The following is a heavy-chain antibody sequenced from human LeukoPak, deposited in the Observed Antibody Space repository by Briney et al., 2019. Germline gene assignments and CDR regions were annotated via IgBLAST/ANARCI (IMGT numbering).Heavy chain of an antibody. CDR1: GGSISSSSYY. J-gene: IGHJ3*02. CDR2: IYYSGST. D-gene: IGHD6-6*01. V-gene: IGHV4-39*02. CDR3: ARESPYSSSSYAFDI. Sequence: PSQTLSLTCTVSGGSISSSSYYWGWIRQPPGKGLEWIGSIYYSGSTYYNPSLKSRVTISVDTSKNQFSLKLSSVTAADTAVYYCARESPYSSSSYAFDIWGQGTMVTVSS.